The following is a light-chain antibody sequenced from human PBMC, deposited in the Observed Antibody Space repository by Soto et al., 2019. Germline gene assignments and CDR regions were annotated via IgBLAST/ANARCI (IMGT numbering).Light chain of an antibody. J-gene: IGKJ1*01. Sequence: EIVLTQSPGTLSLSPGARATLSCRAIQSFSRSYLAWYQQKPGQAPRCLIYGASTRVTGIPARFSGNGSGTEFTLTISSLQSEDFAVYYCHQYNNWPPWTFGQGTKVDIK. CDR3: HQYNNWPPWT. CDR1: QSFSRSY. V-gene: IGKV3D-15*01. CDR2: GAS.